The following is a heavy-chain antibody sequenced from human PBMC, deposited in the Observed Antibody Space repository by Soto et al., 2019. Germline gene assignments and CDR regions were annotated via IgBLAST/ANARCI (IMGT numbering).Heavy chain of an antibody. CDR3: AASVQPPDYVRDY. J-gene: IGHJ4*02. Sequence: ASVKVSCKASGFTFTSSAMQWVRQARGQRLEWIGWIVVGSGNTNYAQKFQERVTITRDMSTSTAYMELSSLRSEDTAVYYCAASVQPPDYVRDYWGQGTLVTVSS. V-gene: IGHV1-58*02. CDR2: IVVGSGNT. D-gene: IGHD4-17*01. CDR1: GFTFTSSA.